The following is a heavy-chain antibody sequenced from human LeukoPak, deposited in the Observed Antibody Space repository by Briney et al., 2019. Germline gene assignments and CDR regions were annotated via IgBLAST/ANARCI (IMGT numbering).Heavy chain of an antibody. D-gene: IGHD3-10*01. CDR1: GFTFSSYR. Sequence: GGSLRLSCAASGFTFSSYRMNWVRQAPGKGLEWVALIRYDGSNKYYTDSVKGRFTISRDNSKNTLYLQMNSLRVEDTATYYCAKLKVFGSGSWDYWGQGSLVTVSS. CDR3: AKLKVFGSGSWDY. CDR2: IRYDGSNK. V-gene: IGHV3-30*02. J-gene: IGHJ4*02.